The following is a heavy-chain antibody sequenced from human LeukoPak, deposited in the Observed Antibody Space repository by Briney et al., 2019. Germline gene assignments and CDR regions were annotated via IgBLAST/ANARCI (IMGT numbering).Heavy chain of an antibody. Sequence: GESLKISCKGSGYNFISGVRQMPGKGLEWMGRIDPSDSYATYNPSFQGHVTISADKSISTAYLQWSSLKASDTAMYYCANLHYGSGSVSDFWGQGTLVTVSS. D-gene: IGHD3-10*01. J-gene: IGHJ4*02. CDR3: ANLHYGSGSVSDF. CDR2: IDPSDSYA. CDR1: GYNF. V-gene: IGHV5-10-1*01.